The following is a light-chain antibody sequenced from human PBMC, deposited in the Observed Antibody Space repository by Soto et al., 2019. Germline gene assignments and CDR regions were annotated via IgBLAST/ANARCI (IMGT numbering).Light chain of an antibody. CDR3: QHYNSYSEA. J-gene: IGKJ1*01. CDR1: QTINNW. Sequence: DIQLTQSPSTLSASLGDRVTITCWASQTINNWLAWYQQKPGKAPKLLIFKASSLESGVPSRFSGSGSGTEFTLTISSLQPDDFATYYCQHYNSYSEAFGQGTRWIS. V-gene: IGKV1-5*03. CDR2: KAS.